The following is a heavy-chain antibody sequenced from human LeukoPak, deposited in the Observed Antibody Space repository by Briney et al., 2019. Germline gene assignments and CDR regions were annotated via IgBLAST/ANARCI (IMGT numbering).Heavy chain of an antibody. CDR3: ARVSAGVGEIDH. CDR1: GGTFSSYA. V-gene: IGHV1-69*05. Sequence: SVKVSCKASGGTFSSYAISWVRQAPGQGLEWMGGIIPIFGTANYAQKLQGRVTITTDESTSTAYIELSSLRSEDTAVYYCARVSAGVGEIDHWGQGTLVTDSS. CDR2: IIPIFGTA. D-gene: IGHD1-26*01. J-gene: IGHJ4*02.